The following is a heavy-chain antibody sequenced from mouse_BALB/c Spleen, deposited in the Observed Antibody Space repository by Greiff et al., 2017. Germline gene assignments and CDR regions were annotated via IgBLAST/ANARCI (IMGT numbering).Heavy chain of an antibody. CDR2: IYPGSGST. D-gene: IGHD2-1*01. CDR3: ARPGYGNYEGLFAY. J-gene: IGHJ3*01. Sequence: LQESGPELVKPGASVKMSCKASGYTFTDYVISWVKQRTGQGLEWIGEIYPGSGSTYYNEKFKGKATLTADKSSNTAYMQLSSLTSEDSAVYFCARPGYGNYEGLFAYWGQGTLVTVSA. V-gene: IGHV1-77*01. CDR1: GYTFTDYV.